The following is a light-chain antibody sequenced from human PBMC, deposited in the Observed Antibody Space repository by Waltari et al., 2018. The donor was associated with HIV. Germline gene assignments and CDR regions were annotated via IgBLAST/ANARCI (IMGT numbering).Light chain of an antibody. J-gene: IGKJ5*01. CDR3: MQALQTPIT. Sequence: DIVMTQSPLSLPVTPGEPASISCRSSQSLLHSNGYNYLDWYLQKPGQSPQLLIYLGSNLASGVPDRFSGSGSGTYFTLKISRVEAEDVGVYYCMQALQTPITFGQGTRLEIK. CDR1: QSLLHSNGYNY. V-gene: IGKV2-28*01. CDR2: LGS.